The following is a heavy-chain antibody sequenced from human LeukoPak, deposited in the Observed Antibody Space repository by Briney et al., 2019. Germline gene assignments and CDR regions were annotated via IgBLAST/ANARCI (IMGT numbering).Heavy chain of an antibody. V-gene: IGHV3-48*01. CDR3: ARDRVGANGY. CDR2: ISSSSSTI. D-gene: IGHD1-26*01. Sequence: GGSLRLSCAASGFTFSSYSMNWVRQAPGKGLEWVSYISSSSSTIYYADSVKGRFTISRDNAKNSPYLQMNSLRAEDTAVYYCARDRVGANGYWGQGTLVTVSS. CDR1: GFTFSSYS. J-gene: IGHJ4*02.